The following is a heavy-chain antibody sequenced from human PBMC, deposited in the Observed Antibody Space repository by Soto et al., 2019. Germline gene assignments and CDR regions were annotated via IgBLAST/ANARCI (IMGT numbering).Heavy chain of an antibody. CDR3: ARGIKNYYGVEV. V-gene: IGHV3-74*01. CDR1: GFTCTSYW. Sequence: GGSLRLSCAASGFTCTSYWVHWVRQAPGKGLVWVSRINSDGTTANYADSVTGRFTISRDNAKNTVYLQMNSLRVEDTAVYYCARGIKNYYGVEVWGQGTTVTVSS. J-gene: IGHJ6*02. CDR2: INSDGTTA.